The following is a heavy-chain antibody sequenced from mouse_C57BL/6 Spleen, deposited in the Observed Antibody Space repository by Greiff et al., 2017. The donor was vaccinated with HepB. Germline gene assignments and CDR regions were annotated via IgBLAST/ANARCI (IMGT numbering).Heavy chain of an antibody. D-gene: IGHD1-1*01. Sequence: VQLKESGGGLVKPGGSLKLSCAASGFTFSSYAMSWVRQTPEKRLEWVATISDGGSYTYYPDNVKGRFTISRDNAKNNLYLQMSHLKSEDTAMYYCARDTPNYYGSSPYFDYWGQGTTLTVSS. J-gene: IGHJ2*01. CDR2: ISDGGSYT. CDR1: GFTFSSYA. CDR3: ARDTPNYYGSSPYFDY. V-gene: IGHV5-4*01.